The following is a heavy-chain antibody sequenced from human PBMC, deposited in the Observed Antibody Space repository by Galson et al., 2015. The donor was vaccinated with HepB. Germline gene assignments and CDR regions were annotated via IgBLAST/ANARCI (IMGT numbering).Heavy chain of an antibody. CDR3: AREGLHYYELLN. J-gene: IGHJ4*02. CDR1: GYTFTSYY. D-gene: IGHD3-22*01. CDR2: INPSGGST. V-gene: IGHV1-46*01. Sequence: SVKVSCKASGYTFTSYYMHWVRQAPGQGLEWMGIINPSGGSTSYAQKFQGRVTITRDTSASTAYMELSSLRSEDTAVYYCAREGLHYYELLNWGQGTLVTVSS.